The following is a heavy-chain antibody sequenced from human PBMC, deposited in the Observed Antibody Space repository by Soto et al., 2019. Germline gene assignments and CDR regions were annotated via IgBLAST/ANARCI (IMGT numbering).Heavy chain of an antibody. J-gene: IGHJ5*02. Sequence: QVQLQESGPGLVKPSGTLSLTCAVSGGSINSSNWWTWVRQPPGKGLEWIGNIYHSGNTNYNPSLKSRRAMSVDKYKNQFSLRLSSVTAADTAIYYGAREGPATIAADLSWFDPWGQGTLVTVSS. D-gene: IGHD6-13*01. CDR2: IYHSGNT. CDR1: GGSINSSNW. V-gene: IGHV4-4*02. CDR3: AREGPATIAADLSWFDP.